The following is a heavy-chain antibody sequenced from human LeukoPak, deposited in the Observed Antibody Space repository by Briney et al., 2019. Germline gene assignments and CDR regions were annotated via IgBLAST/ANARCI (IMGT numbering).Heavy chain of an antibody. CDR3: VPRSSGWLGY. D-gene: IGHD6-19*01. CDR1: GFTFSSYA. Sequence: GGSLRLSCAASGFTFSSYAMHWVRQAPGKGLEWVAVISYDGGNKYYADSVKGRFTISRDNSKNTLYLQMNSLRAEDTAVYYCVPRSSGWLGYWGQGTLVTVSS. V-gene: IGHV3-30*04. CDR2: ISYDGGNK. J-gene: IGHJ4*02.